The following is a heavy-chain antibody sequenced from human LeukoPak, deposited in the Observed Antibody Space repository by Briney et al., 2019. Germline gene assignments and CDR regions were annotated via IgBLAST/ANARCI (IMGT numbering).Heavy chain of an antibody. CDR1: GFTVSSDY. CDR2: IYSGGST. V-gene: IGHV3-66*04. D-gene: IGHD3-22*01. Sequence: GGSLRLSCAASGFTVSSDYMNWVRQAPGKGLEWVSVIYSGGSTYYADSVKGRFTISRDNSKNTLYLQMNSLRAEDTAVYYCARHYYDSSGYPNYFDYWGQGTLVTVSS. J-gene: IGHJ4*02. CDR3: ARHYYDSSGYPNYFDY.